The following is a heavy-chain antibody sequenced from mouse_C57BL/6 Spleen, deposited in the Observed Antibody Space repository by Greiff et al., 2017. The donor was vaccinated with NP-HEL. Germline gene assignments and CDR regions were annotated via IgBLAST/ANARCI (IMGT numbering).Heavy chain of an antibody. V-gene: IGHV1-59*01. CDR3: ARGGRLAWFAY. Sequence: QVQLQQPGAELVRPGTSVKLSCKASGYTFTSYWMHWVKQRPGQGLEWIGVIDPSDSYTNYNQKFKGKATLTVDTSSSTAYMQLSSLTSEDSAGYYCARGGRLAWFAYWGQGTLVTVSA. J-gene: IGHJ3*01. CDR1: GYTFTSYW. CDR2: IDPSDSYT.